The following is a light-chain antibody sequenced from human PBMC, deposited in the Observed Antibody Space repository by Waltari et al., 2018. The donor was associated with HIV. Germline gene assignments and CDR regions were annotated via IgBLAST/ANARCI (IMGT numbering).Light chain of an antibody. Sequence: QSALTQPASVSGSPGQSITISCTGTSSDVGAYNYVSWYQQHPGTAPKLMIYEVRNRPSGVSDRFSGSKSANAASLTISGLQAEDEADYYCSSYTSSSTPYVVGTGTKVTVL. CDR3: SSYTSSSTPYV. CDR1: SSDVGAYNY. CDR2: EVR. V-gene: IGLV2-14*01. J-gene: IGLJ1*01.